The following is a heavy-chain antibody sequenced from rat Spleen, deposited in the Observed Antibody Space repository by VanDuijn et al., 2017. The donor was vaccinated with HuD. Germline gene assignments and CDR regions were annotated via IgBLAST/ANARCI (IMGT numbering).Heavy chain of an antibody. J-gene: IGHJ2*01. CDR2: ITNIGRNT. D-gene: IGHD1-12*02. CDR3: ARWRVIDYDGPITRYFDY. Sequence: EVQLVESGGGLVQPGRXXKLSCVXXXFTXXXYXXXWIXXXPGXGXEWFPSITNIGRNTYYPDSVKGRFTISRDTAESTLYLQMDSLRSEDTATYYCARWRVIDYDGPITRYFDYWGQGVMVTVSS. V-gene: IGHV5-31*01. CDR1: XFTXXXYX.